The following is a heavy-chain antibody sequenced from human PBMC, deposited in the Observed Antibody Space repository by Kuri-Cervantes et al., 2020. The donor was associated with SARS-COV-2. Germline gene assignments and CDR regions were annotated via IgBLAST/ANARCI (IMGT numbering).Heavy chain of an antibody. CDR3: ARGTNIAAAGTLDY. CDR2: IYYSGST. V-gene: IGHV4-59*12. J-gene: IGHJ4*02. CDR1: GGSISSYY. D-gene: IGHD6-13*01. Sequence: ESLKISCPVSGGSISSYYWSWIRQPPGKVLEWIGYIYYSGSTNYNPSLKSRVTISVDTSKNQFSLKLSSVTAADTAVYYCARGTNIAAAGTLDYGGQGTLVTVSS.